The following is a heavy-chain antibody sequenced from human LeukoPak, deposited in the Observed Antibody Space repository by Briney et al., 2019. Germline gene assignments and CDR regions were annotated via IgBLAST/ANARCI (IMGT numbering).Heavy chain of an antibody. V-gene: IGHV3-33*01. D-gene: IGHD4-17*01. CDR1: GFAFSSYG. J-gene: IGHJ4*02. CDR2: IWYDGSNK. Sequence: PGGSLRLSCAASGFAFSSYGMHWVRQAPGKGLEGVAVIWYDGSNKYYADSVKGRFTISRDNSKNTLYLQMNSLRAEDTAVYYCARDNPDYGDYVLDCWGQGTLVTVSS. CDR3: ARDNPDYGDYVLDC.